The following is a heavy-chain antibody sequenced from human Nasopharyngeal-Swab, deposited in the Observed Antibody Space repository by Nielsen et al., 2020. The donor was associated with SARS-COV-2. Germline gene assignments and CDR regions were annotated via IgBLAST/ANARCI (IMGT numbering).Heavy chain of an antibody. V-gene: IGHV3-30*03. J-gene: IGHJ6*02. CDR2: ISYDGSNK. Sequence: GESLKISCAASGFTFSSYGMHWVRQAPGKGLEWVAVISYDGSNKYYADSVKGRFTISRDNSKNTLYLQMNSLRAEDTAVYYCARESYDYYYYYGMDVWGQGITVTVSS. CDR1: GFTFSSYG. CDR3: ARESYDYYYYYGMDV.